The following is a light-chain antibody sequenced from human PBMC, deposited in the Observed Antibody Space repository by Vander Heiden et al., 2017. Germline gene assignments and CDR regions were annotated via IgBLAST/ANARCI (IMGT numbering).Light chain of an antibody. CDR1: QGIRND. Sequence: AIQMTPSPSSLSASVGDRVTITCRASQGIRNDLGWYQQKPGKAPKLLICAASTLQSGVPSRFSGSGSGTDFTLTISSLQPEDFATYYCVQDYNYPRTFGQGTKVEIK. V-gene: IGKV1-6*01. CDR3: VQDYNYPRT. CDR2: AAS. J-gene: IGKJ1*01.